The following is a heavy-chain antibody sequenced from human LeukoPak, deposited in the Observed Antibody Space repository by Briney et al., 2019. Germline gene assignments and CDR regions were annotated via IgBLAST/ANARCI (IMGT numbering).Heavy chain of an antibody. CDR2: IYYSGST. V-gene: IGHV4-61*01. D-gene: IGHD6-13*01. Sequence: SETLSLTCTVSGGSLSSGSYYWSWIRQPPGKGLEWIGYIYYSGSTNYNPSLKSRVTISVDTSKNQFSLKLSSVTAADTAVYYCARYSSSFSFDYWGQGTLVTVSS. J-gene: IGHJ4*02. CDR1: GGSLSSGSYY. CDR3: ARYSSSFSFDY.